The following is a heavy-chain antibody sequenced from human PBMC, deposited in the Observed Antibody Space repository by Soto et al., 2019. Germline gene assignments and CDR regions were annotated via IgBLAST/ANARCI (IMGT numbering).Heavy chain of an antibody. D-gene: IGHD2-15*01. Sequence: PSETLSLTCTVSGGSISSYYWSWIRQPPGKGLEWIGYIYYSGSTDYDPSLKSRVTISVDTSKNQFSLKLSSVTAADTAVYYCARRCGNFLDFWGQGTLVTVSS. J-gene: IGHJ4*02. CDR1: GGSISSYY. CDR2: IYYSGST. CDR3: ARRCGNFLDF. V-gene: IGHV4-59*01.